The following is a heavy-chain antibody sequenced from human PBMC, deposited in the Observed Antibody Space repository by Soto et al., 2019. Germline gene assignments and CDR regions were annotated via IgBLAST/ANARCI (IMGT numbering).Heavy chain of an antibody. CDR1: GGSISSGDYY. J-gene: IGHJ3*02. V-gene: IGHV4-30-4*01. CDR2: IYYSGST. CDR3: AREVSYYYDSSGYYSGLKYTDAFDI. Sequence: PSETLSLTCTVSGGSISSGDYYWSWIRQPPGKGLEWIGYIYYSGSTYYNPSLKSRVTISVGTSKNQFSLKLSSVTAADTAVYYCAREVSYYYDSSGYYSGLKYTDAFDIWGQGTMVTVSS. D-gene: IGHD3-22*01.